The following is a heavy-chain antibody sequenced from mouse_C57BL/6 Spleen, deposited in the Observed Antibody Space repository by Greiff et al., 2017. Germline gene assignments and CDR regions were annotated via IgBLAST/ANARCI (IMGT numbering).Heavy chain of an antibody. J-gene: IGHJ3*01. CDR2: INPNNGGT. D-gene: IGHD2-1*01. V-gene: IGHV1-26*01. CDR3: ARSDLLEGFAY. CDR1: GYTFTDYY. Sequence: EVQLQQSGPELVKPGASVKISCKASGYTFTDYYMNWVKQSHGKSLEWIGDINPNNGGTSYNQKFKGKATLTVDKSSSTAYMELRSLTSEDSAVYYCARSDLLEGFAYWGQGTLVTVSA.